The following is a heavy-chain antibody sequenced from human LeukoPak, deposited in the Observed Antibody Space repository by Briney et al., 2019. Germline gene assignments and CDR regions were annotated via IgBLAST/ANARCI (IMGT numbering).Heavy chain of an antibody. J-gene: IGHJ4*02. D-gene: IGHD6-6*01. V-gene: IGHV6-1*01. CDR1: GDSIFTNNVA. CDR3: TRGKYTSFDN. CDR2: TYYRSKWSF. Sequence: SQTLSLTRAISGDSIFTNNVAWNWIRQSPSRGLEWLGRTYYRSKWSFDYAVSVKSRITINADTSKNQFSLQLSSVTPEDTAVYYCTRGKYTSFDNWGQGTLVTVSS.